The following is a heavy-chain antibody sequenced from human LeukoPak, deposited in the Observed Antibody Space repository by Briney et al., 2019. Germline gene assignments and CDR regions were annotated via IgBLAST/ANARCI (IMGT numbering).Heavy chain of an antibody. CDR2: IRYDGSNK. D-gene: IGHD6-13*01. CDR3: AKAAQYSSSWGQQWYFDL. Sequence: PGGSLRLSCAASGFTFSSYGMHWVRQAPGKGLEWVAFIRYDGSNKYYADSVKGRFTISRDNSKNTLYLQMNSLRAEDTAVYYCAKAAQYSSSWGQQWYFDLWGRGTLVTVSS. V-gene: IGHV3-30*02. CDR1: GFTFSSYG. J-gene: IGHJ2*01.